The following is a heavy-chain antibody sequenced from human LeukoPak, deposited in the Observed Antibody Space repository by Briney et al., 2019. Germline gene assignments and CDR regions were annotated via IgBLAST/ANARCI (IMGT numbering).Heavy chain of an antibody. D-gene: IGHD6-6*01. Sequence: ASVKVSCKASGYTFTNYWVHWARRAPGQGLEWMGIIKPGDGTTNYAQKFQGGVTLTWDTSTSTVYMELSSLRSEDTAVYYCARDSDRSSIDYWGQGTLLTVSS. V-gene: IGHV1-46*01. CDR3: ARDSDRSSIDY. CDR2: IKPGDGTT. J-gene: IGHJ4*02. CDR1: GYTFTNYW.